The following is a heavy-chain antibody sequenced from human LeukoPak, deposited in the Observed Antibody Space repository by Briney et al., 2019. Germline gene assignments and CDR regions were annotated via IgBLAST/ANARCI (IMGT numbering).Heavy chain of an antibody. D-gene: IGHD3-22*01. J-gene: IGHJ4*02. V-gene: IGHV4-30-2*01. CDR2: IYHSGST. CDR3: ARHWGYDSSVDY. CDR1: GGSISSGGYS. Sequence: PSETLSLTCAVSGGSISSGGYSWSWIRQPPGKGLEWIGYIYHSGSTYYNPSLKSRVTISVDTSKNQFSLKLSSVTAADTAVYYCARHWGYDSSVDYWGQGTLVTVSS.